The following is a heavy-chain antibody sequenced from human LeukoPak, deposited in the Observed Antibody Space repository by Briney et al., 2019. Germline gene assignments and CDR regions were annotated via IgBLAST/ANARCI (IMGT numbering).Heavy chain of an antibody. J-gene: IGHJ6*02. Sequence: GGSLRLSCEASGFSFSTYSMNWVRQAPGKGLEWISYISQSSSIIFYADSVKGRFTISRDNAKNSLYLQMNSLRAEDTALYYCAKVSSSRYYYYGMDVWGQGTTVTVSS. D-gene: IGHD6-6*01. V-gene: IGHV3-48*04. CDR3: AKVSSSRYYYYGMDV. CDR1: GFSFSTYS. CDR2: ISQSSSII.